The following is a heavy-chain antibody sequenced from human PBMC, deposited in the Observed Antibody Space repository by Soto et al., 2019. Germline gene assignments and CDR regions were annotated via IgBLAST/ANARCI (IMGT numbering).Heavy chain of an antibody. CDR1: GFTFESYA. CDR3: VKDIHEQWLVSHFEY. D-gene: IGHD6-19*01. CDR2: ISWNSGSI. V-gene: IGHV3-9*01. J-gene: IGHJ4*02. Sequence: EVQLVEAGGGSVQPGRSLRLSCVASGFTFESYAMHWVRQVPGKGLAWVSGISWNSGSIGSEDSVKGRFTISIDNAQKSLYLEMNRLRVEDTAFYYCVKDIHEQWLVSHFEYWGQGALVTVSS.